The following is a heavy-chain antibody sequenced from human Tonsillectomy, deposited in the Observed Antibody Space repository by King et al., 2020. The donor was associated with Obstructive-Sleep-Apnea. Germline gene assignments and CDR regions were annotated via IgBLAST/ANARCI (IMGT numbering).Heavy chain of an antibody. J-gene: IGHJ4*02. V-gene: IGHV5-10-1*03. CDR2: IDPSDSYT. CDR1: GYSFTSYW. D-gene: IGHD2-2*01. Sequence: EGQLVQSGAEVKKPGESLRISCKGSGYSFTSYWISWVRQMPGKGLEWMGRIDPSDSYTNYSPSFQGHVTFSADKSISTAYLQWSSLKASDSAMYYCARTLRGDIVVVPAAIDYWGQGTLVTVSS. CDR3: ARTLRGDIVVVPAAIDY.